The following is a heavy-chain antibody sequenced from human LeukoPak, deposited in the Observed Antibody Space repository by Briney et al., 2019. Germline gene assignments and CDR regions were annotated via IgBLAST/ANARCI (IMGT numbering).Heavy chain of an antibody. D-gene: IGHD5-24*01. J-gene: IGHJ4*02. V-gene: IGHV1-2*02. CDR2: INPNSGGT. Sequence: GASVKVSCKASGYTFTGYYMHWVRQAPGQGLEWMGWINPNSGGTNCAQKFQGRVTMTRDTSISTAYMELSRLRSDDTAVYYCTTSDGINDFDYWGRGTLVTVSS. CDR3: TTSDGINDFDY. CDR1: GYTFTGYY.